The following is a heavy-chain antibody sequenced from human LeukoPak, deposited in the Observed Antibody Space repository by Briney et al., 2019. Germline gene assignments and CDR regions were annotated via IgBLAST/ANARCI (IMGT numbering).Heavy chain of an antibody. V-gene: IGHV3-21*01. CDR3: ARRRGAARSFDY. CDR2: ISSSSSYI. J-gene: IGHJ4*02. CDR1: GFTFSSYS. Sequence: GGSLRLSCAASGFTFSSYSMNWVRQAPGKGLEWVSSISSSSSYIFYVDSVKGRFTISRDNAKNSLYLQMNSLRAEDTAVYFCARRRGAARSFDYWGQGTLVTVSS. D-gene: IGHD6-6*01.